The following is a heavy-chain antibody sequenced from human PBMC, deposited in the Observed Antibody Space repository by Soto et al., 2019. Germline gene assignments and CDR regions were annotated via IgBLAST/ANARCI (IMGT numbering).Heavy chain of an antibody. CDR2: ISAYNGDT. D-gene: IGHD3-22*01. Sequence: QVQLLQSGGEVKMPGASVRVSCKASGYTFTNYGITWVRQAPGQGLELVGWISAYNGDTNFAQKFRGRVTLTTDTSTTTAYMELRSLRSDDTAVYFCARAGRYYAGDHDPWGQGTLVTVSS. CDR1: GYTFTNYG. V-gene: IGHV1-18*01. CDR3: ARAGRYYAGDHDP. J-gene: IGHJ5*02.